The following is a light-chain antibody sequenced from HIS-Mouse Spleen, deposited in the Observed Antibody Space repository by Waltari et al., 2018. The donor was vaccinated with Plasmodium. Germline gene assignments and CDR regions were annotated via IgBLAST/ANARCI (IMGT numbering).Light chain of an antibody. CDR2: EDS. CDR1: SLPKKY. Sequence: SYELTQPPSVSVSPAHTDRINCSGDSLPKKYDYWDQQKSGQAPVLVIYEDSKRPSGIPERFSGSSSGTMATLTISGAQVEDEADYYCYSTDSSGNHRVFGGGTKLTVL. J-gene: IGLJ3*02. CDR3: YSTDSSGNHRV. V-gene: IGLV3-10*01.